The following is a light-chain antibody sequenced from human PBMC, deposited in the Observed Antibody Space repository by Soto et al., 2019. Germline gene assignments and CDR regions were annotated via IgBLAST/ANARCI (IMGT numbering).Light chain of an antibody. J-gene: IGKJ4*01. V-gene: IGKV1-12*01. CDR1: QGISSW. CDR3: QQANSFPLT. CDR2: AAS. Sequence: DIQMTQSPSSVSASVGDRVTITCRASQGISSWLARYQQKPGKAPKLLIYAASSLQSGVPSRFSGSGSGTDFTLTISSLQPEDFATYYCQQANSFPLTFGGGTKVELK.